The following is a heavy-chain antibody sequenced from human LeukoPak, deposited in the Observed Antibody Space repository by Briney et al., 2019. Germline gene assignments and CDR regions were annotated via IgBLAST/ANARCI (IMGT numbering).Heavy chain of an antibody. CDR2: IYTSGST. CDR1: GGSISSGSYY. Sequence: SQTLSLTCTVSGGSISSGSYYWSWIRQPAGKGLEWIGRIYTSGSTNYNPSLKSRVTISVDTSKNQFSLKLSSVTAADTAVYYCARTPGGYSYGYDYYYYYYMTSGAKGPRSPSP. D-gene: IGHD5-18*01. J-gene: IGHJ6*03. CDR3: ARTPGGYSYGYDYYYYYYMTS. V-gene: IGHV4-61*02.